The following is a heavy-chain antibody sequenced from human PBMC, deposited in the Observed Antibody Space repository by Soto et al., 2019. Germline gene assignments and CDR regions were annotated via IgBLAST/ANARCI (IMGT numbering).Heavy chain of an antibody. Sequence: SETLSLTCTVSGDSISNYYWSWFRQPLGKGLEWIGYIYDSGSTKYNPSLESRVTISVDTSKNQFSLKLSSVTAADTAVYYCAREVDYGENWFDPWGQGTLVTAPQ. D-gene: IGHD4-17*01. J-gene: IGHJ5*02. CDR1: GDSISNYY. V-gene: IGHV4-59*01. CDR2: IYDSGST. CDR3: AREVDYGENWFDP.